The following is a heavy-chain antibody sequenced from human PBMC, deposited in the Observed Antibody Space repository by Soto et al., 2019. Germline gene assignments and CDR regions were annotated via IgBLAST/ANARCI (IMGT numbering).Heavy chain of an antibody. D-gene: IGHD6-13*01. V-gene: IGHV4-59*01. CDR1: GGSISSYY. J-gene: IGHJ4*02. CDR3: ARVVGIAAAGTGVLFDY. Sequence: PSETLSLTCTVSGGSISSYYWSWIRQPPGKGLEWIGYIYYSGSTNYNPSLNIRVTIPVDTSKNQFSLKLSSVTAADTAVSYCARVVGIAAAGTGVLFDYWGQGTLVTVSS. CDR2: IYYSGST.